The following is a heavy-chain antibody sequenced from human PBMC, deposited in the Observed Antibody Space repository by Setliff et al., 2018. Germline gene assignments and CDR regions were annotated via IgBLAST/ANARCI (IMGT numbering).Heavy chain of an antibody. CDR3: ARGGTYRYFDY. CDR1: GDSISDAS. CDR2: VFYNGAA. J-gene: IGHJ4*02. V-gene: IGHV4-59*01. Sequence: SETLSLTCTVSGDSISDASIMAWIRQPPGKGLEFIGYVFYNGAAKYDPSLKSRVTMSVDTSKTRFSLKLNSMTTADTAVYYCARGGTYRYFDYWGQGALVTV.